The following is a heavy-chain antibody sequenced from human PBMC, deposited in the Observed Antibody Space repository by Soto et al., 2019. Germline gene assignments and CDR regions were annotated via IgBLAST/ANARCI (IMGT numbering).Heavy chain of an antibody. CDR2: IKQDGSEK. J-gene: IGHJ6*02. Sequence: VGSLSLSCSVSGLTFIDFEMHWVRQTPGKGLEWVANIKQDGSEKYYVDSVKGRFTISRDNAKNSLYLQMNSLRAEDTAVYYCASQPFLYYYYGMDVWGQGTTVTVSS. V-gene: IGHV3-7*01. CDR1: GLTFIDFE. CDR3: ASQPFLYYYYGMDV. D-gene: IGHD2-21*01.